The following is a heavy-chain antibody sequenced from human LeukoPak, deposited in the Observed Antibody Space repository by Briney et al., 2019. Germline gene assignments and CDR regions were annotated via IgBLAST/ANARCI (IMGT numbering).Heavy chain of an antibody. CDR3: ARVPLTYCGGDCSYNWFDP. CDR1: GYSFTSYW. V-gene: IGHV5-51*01. Sequence: GESLKISCKGSGYSFTSYWIGWVRQMPGKGLEWMGIIYPGDSDTRYSPSFQGQVTISADKSISTAYRQWSSLKASDTAMYYCARVPLTYCGGDCSYNWFDPWGQGTLVTVSS. CDR2: IYPGDSDT. J-gene: IGHJ5*02. D-gene: IGHD2-21*02.